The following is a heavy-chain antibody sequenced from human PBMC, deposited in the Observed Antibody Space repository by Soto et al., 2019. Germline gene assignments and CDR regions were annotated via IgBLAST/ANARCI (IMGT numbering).Heavy chain of an antibody. CDR2: INPSGGST. CDR1: GYTFTSYY. D-gene: IGHD1-1*01. V-gene: IGHV1-46*03. CDR3: ARANGNDASYFDY. J-gene: IGHJ4*02. Sequence: QVQLVQSGAEVKKPGASVKVSCKASGYTFTSYYFHWVRQAPGQGLEWVGLINPSGGSTTYARKFQGRVTXPXDSXTSTVYMEMSSLRSEDTAVYFCARANGNDASYFDYWGQGTLVTVSS.